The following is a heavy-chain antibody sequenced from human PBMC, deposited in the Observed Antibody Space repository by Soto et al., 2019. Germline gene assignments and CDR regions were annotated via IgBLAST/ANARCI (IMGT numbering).Heavy chain of an antibody. CDR3: ARDSSSWFYYFYGMDV. J-gene: IGHJ6*02. CDR2: ISGYNGNT. CDR1: GYTFSYYG. D-gene: IGHD6-13*01. Sequence: GASVKVSCKASGYTFSYYGIRWVRQAPGQGLEWMGWISGYNGNTNYAQKLQGRVTMTTDTSTSTAYMELRSLRSDDTALYYCARDSSSWFYYFYGMDVWGQGTTVTVSS. V-gene: IGHV1-18*01.